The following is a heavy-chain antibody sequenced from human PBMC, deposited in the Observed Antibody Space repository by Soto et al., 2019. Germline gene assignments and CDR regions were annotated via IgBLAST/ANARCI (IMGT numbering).Heavy chain of an antibody. CDR3: ARLPFTIFGVVNYYYYGMDV. V-gene: IGHV4-39*01. Sequence: SETLSLTCTVSGGSISSSSYYWGWIRQPPGKGLEWIGSIYYSGSTYYNPSLKSRVTISVDTSKNQFSLKLSSVTAADTAVYYCARLPFTIFGVVNYYYYGMDVWGQGTTVTVSS. J-gene: IGHJ6*02. CDR2: IYYSGST. CDR1: GGSISSSSYY. D-gene: IGHD3-3*01.